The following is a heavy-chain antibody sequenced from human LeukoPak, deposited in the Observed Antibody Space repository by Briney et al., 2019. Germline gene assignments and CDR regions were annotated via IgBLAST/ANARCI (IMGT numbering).Heavy chain of an antibody. CDR1: GGTFSSYA. CDR2: IIPIFGTA. J-gene: IGHJ4*02. Sequence: SVKVSCKASGGTFSSYAISWVRQAPGQGLEWMGGIIPIFGTANYAQKFQGRVTITTDESTSTAYMELSSLRSEDTAVYYCAREEVGVYVDIVATIRYTYFDYWGQGTLVTVSS. CDR3: AREEVGVYVDIVATIRYTYFDY. V-gene: IGHV1-69*05. D-gene: IGHD5-12*01.